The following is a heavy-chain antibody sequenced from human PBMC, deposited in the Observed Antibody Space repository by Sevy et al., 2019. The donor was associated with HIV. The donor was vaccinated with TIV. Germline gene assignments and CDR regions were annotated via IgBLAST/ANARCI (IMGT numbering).Heavy chain of an antibody. D-gene: IGHD3-10*01. CDR2: ISYDGSNK. CDR1: GFTFSSYA. J-gene: IGHJ3*02. V-gene: IGHV3-30-3*01. CDR3: ARDSNLWFGVYSAFDI. Sequence: GGSLRLSCAASGFTFSSYAMHWVRLAPGKGLEWVAVISYDGSNKYYADSVKGRFTISRDNSKNTLYLQMNSLRAEDTAVYYCARDSNLWFGVYSAFDIWGQGTMVTVSS.